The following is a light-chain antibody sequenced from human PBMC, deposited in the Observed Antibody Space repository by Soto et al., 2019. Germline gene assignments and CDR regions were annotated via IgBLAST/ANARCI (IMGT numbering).Light chain of an antibody. J-gene: IGKJ4*01. V-gene: IGKV1-5*03. Sequence: DIQMTQSPSTLSASVGDRATITCRASQSISSWLAWYQPKPGKVPKLLIYTASSLQSGVPSRFSGSGSGTEFTLTISSLQPDDFATYDCQQYKSYSLTFGGGTKVDIK. CDR2: TAS. CDR3: QQYKSYSLT. CDR1: QSISSW.